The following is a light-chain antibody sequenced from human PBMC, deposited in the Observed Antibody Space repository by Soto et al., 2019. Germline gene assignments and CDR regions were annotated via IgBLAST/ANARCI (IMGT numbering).Light chain of an antibody. CDR1: QSVSRY. J-gene: IGKJ5*01. CDR3: QQRSSWPIT. V-gene: IGKV3-11*01. CDR2: DAS. Sequence: IVMTQSPTTLSVSPGERATLSCGASQSVSRYLAWYQQKPGQAPRLLIYDASNRATGIPARFSGSGSGTDFTLTISSLEPEDFAVYYCQQRSSWPITFGQGTRLEIK.